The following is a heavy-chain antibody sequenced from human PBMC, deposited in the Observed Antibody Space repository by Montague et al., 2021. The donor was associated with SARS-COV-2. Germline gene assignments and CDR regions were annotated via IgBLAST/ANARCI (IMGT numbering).Heavy chain of an antibody. V-gene: IGHV2-5*02. CDR2: IYWDDDK. Sequence: PALVKPTQTLTLTCTASGFSLNTNGMGVGWIRQPPGEAPAWLALIYWDDDKRYSPSLKTRLTITKDTSRNQVVLTMTNVDPGDTGTYFCARYTCRMYGSFDYWGQGALVSVSS. CDR3: ARYTCRMYGSFDY. CDR1: GFSLNTNGMG. J-gene: IGHJ4*02. D-gene: IGHD3-16*02.